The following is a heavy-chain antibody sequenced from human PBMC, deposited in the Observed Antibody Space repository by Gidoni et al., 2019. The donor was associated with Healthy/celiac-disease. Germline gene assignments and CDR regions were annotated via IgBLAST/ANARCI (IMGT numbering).Heavy chain of an antibody. CDR1: GGSILRGGYS. CDR2: IYHSGST. D-gene: IGHD3-22*01. Sequence: QLQLQESGSGLVKPSQTLSLTCAVPGGSILRGGYSWSWIRQPPGKGLEWIGYIYHSGSTYYNPSLKSRVTISVDRSKNQFSLKLSSVTAADTAVYYCARGDYYDSSGYAFDYWGQGTLVTVSS. CDR3: ARGDYYDSSGYAFDY. J-gene: IGHJ4*02. V-gene: IGHV4-30-2*01.